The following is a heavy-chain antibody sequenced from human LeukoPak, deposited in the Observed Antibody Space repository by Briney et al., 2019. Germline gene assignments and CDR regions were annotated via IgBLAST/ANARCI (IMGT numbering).Heavy chain of an antibody. J-gene: IGHJ4*02. D-gene: IGHD6-13*01. CDR3: ARDRGGSSWYYFDY. Sequence: GGSLRLSCAASGFTFRSFGMHWVRQAPGKGLEWVAVIWYDGSNKYYADSVKGRFTISRDNSKNTLYLQMNSLRAEDTAVYYCARDRGGSSWYYFDYWGQGTLVTVSS. CDR2: IWYDGSNK. CDR1: GFTFRSFG. V-gene: IGHV3-33*01.